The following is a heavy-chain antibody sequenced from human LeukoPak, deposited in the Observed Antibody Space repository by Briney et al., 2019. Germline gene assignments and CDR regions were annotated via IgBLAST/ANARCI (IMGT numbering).Heavy chain of an antibody. D-gene: IGHD6-19*01. CDR2: INPNTGDT. Sequence: GSVKVSCKASGYSFTGYFIHWVRQAPGQGLEWMGRINPNTGDTNYAPRFQGRASMTRDTSISAAYVEVSNLRSDDTAVYYCARSFSSGGWVYFDCWGQGTLVTVSS. V-gene: IGHV1-2*06. J-gene: IGHJ4*02. CDR1: GYSFTGYF. CDR3: ARSFSSGGWVYFDC.